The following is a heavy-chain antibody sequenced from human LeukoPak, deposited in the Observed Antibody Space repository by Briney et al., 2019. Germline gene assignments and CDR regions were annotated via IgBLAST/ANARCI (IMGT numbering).Heavy chain of an antibody. D-gene: IGHD3-22*01. CDR1: GGSISSGGYY. CDR3: ARTPPRYTMIVVKTVDI. J-gene: IGHJ3*02. CDR2: IYYSGST. Sequence: PSQTLSLTCTVSGGSISSGGYYWSWIRQHPGKGLEWIGYIYYSGSTYYNPSLKSRVTISVDTSKNQFSLKLSSVTAADTAVYYCARTPPRYTMIVVKTVDIWGQGTMVTVSS. V-gene: IGHV4-31*03.